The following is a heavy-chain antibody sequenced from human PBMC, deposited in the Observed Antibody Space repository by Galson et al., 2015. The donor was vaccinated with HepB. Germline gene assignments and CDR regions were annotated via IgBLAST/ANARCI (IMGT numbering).Heavy chain of an antibody. Sequence: SLRLSCAASGFTFSDYYMSWIRQAPGKGLEWVSYISSSSSYTNYADSVKGRFTISRDNAKNSLYLQMNSLRAEDTAVYYCARQGVLLWFGELRYDFDYWGQGTLVTVSS. CDR2: ISSSSSYT. CDR3: ARQGVLLWFGELRYDFDY. D-gene: IGHD3-10*01. CDR1: GFTFSDYY. J-gene: IGHJ4*02. V-gene: IGHV3-11*03.